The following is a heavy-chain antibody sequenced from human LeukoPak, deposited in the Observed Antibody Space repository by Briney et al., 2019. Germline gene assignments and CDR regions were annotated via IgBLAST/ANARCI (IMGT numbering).Heavy chain of an antibody. V-gene: IGHV3-48*01. CDR2: ISDSSTSI. CDR3: AKLYSSSSSLVY. Sequence: PAGSLRLSCAASGFTFSSYNMNWGRQAPGKGLGWDSYISDSSTSIYYADSVKGRFTISRDNSKNTLYLQMNSLRAEDTAVYYCAKLYSSSSSLVYWGQGTLVTVSS. J-gene: IGHJ4*02. CDR1: GFTFSSYN. D-gene: IGHD6-6*01.